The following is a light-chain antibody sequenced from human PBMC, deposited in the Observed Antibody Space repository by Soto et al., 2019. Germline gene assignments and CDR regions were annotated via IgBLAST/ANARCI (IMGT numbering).Light chain of an antibody. CDR3: AAWDDSLNGLNYV. Sequence: QSVLTQPPSASGTPGERGSISCSGSSSNIGSNTVNWYQQLPGTAPKLLIYSNNQRPSGVPDRFSGSKSGTSASLAISGLQSEDEADYYCAAWDDSLNGLNYVFGTG. J-gene: IGLJ1*01. CDR1: SSNIGSNT. CDR2: SNN. V-gene: IGLV1-44*01.